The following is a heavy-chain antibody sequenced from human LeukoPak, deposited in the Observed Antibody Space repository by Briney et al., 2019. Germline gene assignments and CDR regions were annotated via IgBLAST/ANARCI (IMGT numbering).Heavy chain of an antibody. CDR2: ISSGGGTR. Sequence: PGGSLRLSCVVSGFTFNTFGMHWIRQAPGKGLEWVSYISSGGGTRSYADSVKGRFTISRDNAKNSLYLQMNSLRAEDTAVYYCARDRGRRGITMRSDAFDIWGQGTMVTVSS. CDR3: ARDRGRRGITMRSDAFDI. J-gene: IGHJ3*02. V-gene: IGHV3-48*04. CDR1: GFTFNTFG. D-gene: IGHD3-22*01.